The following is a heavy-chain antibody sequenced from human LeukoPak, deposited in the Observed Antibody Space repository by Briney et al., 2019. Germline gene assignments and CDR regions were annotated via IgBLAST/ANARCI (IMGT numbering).Heavy chain of an antibody. D-gene: IGHD2-15*01. V-gene: IGHV1-46*01. CDR1: GFTFTSYY. CDR3: ARDNSGGSTWWFDP. CDR2: INPSGSYT. J-gene: IGHJ5*02. Sequence: ASVKVSCKASGFTFTSYYMHWVRQAPGQGLEWMGIINPSGSYTSYAQKFQGRVTMTRDTSTSKVYMELSSLRSEDTAVYYCARDNSGGSTWWFDPWGQGTLVTVSS.